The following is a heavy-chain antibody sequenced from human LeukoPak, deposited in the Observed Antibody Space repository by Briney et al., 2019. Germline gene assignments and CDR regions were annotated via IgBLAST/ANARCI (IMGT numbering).Heavy chain of an antibody. CDR3: ASFRPDYTIFGVVPNPFDY. CDR2: ISGSGGST. J-gene: IGHJ4*02. V-gene: IGHV3-23*01. D-gene: IGHD3-3*01. CDR1: GFTFSSYA. Sequence: PGGSLRLSCAASGFTFSSYAMSWVRQAPGKGLEWVSAISGSGGSTYYADPVKGRSTISRDNSKNTLYLQMTSLRAEDTAVYYCASFRPDYTIFGVVPNPFDYWGQGTLVTVSS.